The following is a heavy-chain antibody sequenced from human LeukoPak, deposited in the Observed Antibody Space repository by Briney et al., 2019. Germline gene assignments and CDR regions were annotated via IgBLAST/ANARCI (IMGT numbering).Heavy chain of an antibody. CDR1: GASVSSDDYY. J-gene: IGHJ4*02. V-gene: IGHV4-61*08. CDR3: ARQARSWSSSDY. Sequence: SQTLSLTCSVSGASVSSDDYYWSWIRQPPGKGLEWIGYIYYSGSTNYNPSLKSRVTISVDTSKNQFSLKLSSVTAADTAVYYCARQARSWSSSDYWGQGTLVTVSS. D-gene: IGHD6-6*01. CDR2: IYYSGST.